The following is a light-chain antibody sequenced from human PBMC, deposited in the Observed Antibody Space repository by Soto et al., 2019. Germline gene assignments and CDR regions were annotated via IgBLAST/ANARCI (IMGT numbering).Light chain of an antibody. CDR1: SNDVGRYNY. V-gene: IGLV2-14*03. CDR2: AVS. J-gene: IGLJ2*01. CDR3: SSYTSSITVI. Sequence: QSVLTQPASVSGSPGQSITISCTGTSNDVGRYNYVSWYQQHPGRVPKLMIFAVSDRPSGVSNRFSGSKSGNTASLTISGLQADDEADYYCSSYTSSITVIFGGGTKVTVL.